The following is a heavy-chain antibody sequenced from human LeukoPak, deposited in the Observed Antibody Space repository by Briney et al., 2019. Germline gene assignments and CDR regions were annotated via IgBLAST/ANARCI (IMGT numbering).Heavy chain of an antibody. D-gene: IGHD3-10*01. CDR3: TKEGYYGSGSFPDY. Sequence: PGGSLRLSCAASGFIFSNYALHWVRQAPGKGLEWVAAISSDGDNKFYADSVKGRFAFSRDNSKSTLYLQMNSLRAEDTAVYYCTKEGYYGSGSFPDYWGQGTLVTVSS. J-gene: IGHJ4*02. CDR2: ISSDGDNK. V-gene: IGHV3-30*09. CDR1: GFIFSNYA.